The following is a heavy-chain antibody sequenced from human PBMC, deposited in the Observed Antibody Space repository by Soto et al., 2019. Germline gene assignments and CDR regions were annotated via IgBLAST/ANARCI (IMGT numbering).Heavy chain of an antibody. J-gene: IGHJ4*02. D-gene: IGHD3-22*01. CDR1: GFTFSRYA. CDR2: ICGNWGYT. CDR3: AKSPGMYYYDSSGYYHYDY. Sequence: LTLSCEASGFTFSRYAMSWYRQAPGKGLEWVSGICGNWGYTYLADSGKGRFTISKDNSKDPLDLQMDSLRGEDTAVYYCAKSPGMYYYDSSGYYHYDYWGQGTLVTVSS. V-gene: IGHV3-23*01.